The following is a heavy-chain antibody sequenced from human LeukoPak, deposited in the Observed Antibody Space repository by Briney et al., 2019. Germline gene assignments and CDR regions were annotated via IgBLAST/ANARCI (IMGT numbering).Heavy chain of an antibody. CDR1: GFTFTSYG. CDR2: IWYDGRNK. CDR3: ARDLSITVFDY. V-gene: IGHV3-33*01. J-gene: IGHJ4*02. Sequence: GGSLRLSCAASGFTFTSYGMHWVRQAPGKGLEWVAVIWYDGRNKYYVDSVKGRFTISRDDSKNTVYLQMNSLRAEDTAVYFCARDLSITVFDYWGQGTLVTVSS. D-gene: IGHD6-19*01.